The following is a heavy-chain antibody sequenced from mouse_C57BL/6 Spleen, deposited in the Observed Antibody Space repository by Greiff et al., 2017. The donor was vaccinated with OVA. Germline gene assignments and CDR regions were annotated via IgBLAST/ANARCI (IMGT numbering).Heavy chain of an antibody. V-gene: IGHV1-69*01. D-gene: IGHD1-1*01. J-gene: IGHJ4*01. Sequence: QVQLKQPGAELVMPGASVKLSCKASGYTFTSYWMHWVKQRPGQGLEWIGEIDPSDSYTNYNQKFKGKSTLTVDKSSSTAYMQLSSLTSEDSAVYYCASITTVVAGDYAMDYWGQGTSVTVSS. CDR3: ASITTVVAGDYAMDY. CDR1: GYTFTSYW. CDR2: IDPSDSYT.